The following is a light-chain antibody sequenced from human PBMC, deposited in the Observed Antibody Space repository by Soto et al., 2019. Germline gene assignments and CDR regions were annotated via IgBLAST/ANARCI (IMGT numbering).Light chain of an antibody. V-gene: IGLV1-40*01. CDR3: QSYGSNLSGSV. J-gene: IGLJ3*02. Sequence: QSVLTQPPSVSGAPGQRVTISCTGSSSNIGTRYDVHWYQQLPGTAPKLLIYGNSNRPSGVPDRFSGSKSGTSASLAITGLQAEDEADYYCQSYGSNLSGSVFGGGSKLTVL. CDR2: GNS. CDR1: SSNIGTRYD.